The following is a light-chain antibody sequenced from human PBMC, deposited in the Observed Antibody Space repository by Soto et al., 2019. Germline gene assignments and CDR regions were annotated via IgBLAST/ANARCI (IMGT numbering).Light chain of an antibody. Sequence: EIVLTQSPGTLSLSPGETVTPPCRASQSIYNRYLAWFQQKPGQAPRLLIFGASSRAIGIPDRFSGGGSGTDFSLTISGLEPEDSAVYYCQQYGGSPRTFGQGTKVDIK. J-gene: IGKJ1*01. CDR2: GAS. CDR3: QQYGGSPRT. CDR1: QSIYNRY. V-gene: IGKV3-20*01.